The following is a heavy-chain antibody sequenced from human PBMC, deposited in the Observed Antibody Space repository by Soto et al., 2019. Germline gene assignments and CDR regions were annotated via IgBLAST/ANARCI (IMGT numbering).Heavy chain of an antibody. V-gene: IGHV3-30*18. CDR3: AKXHRHYYDSSGYPYYFDY. CDR1: GFTFRSYG. J-gene: IGHJ4*02. Sequence: QLGGSLRLSCAASGFTFRSYGMHWVRQAPGKGLEWVAVISYDGSNKYYADSVKGRFTISRDNSKNTLYLQMNSLRAEDTAVYYCAKXHRHYYDSSGYPYYFDYWGQGTLVTVSS. CDR2: ISYDGSNK. D-gene: IGHD3-22*01.